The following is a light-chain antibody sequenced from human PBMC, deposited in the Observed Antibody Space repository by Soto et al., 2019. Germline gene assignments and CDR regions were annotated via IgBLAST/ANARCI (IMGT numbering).Light chain of an antibody. Sequence: EIVLTQSPATLSLSLGERATLSCRASQSIGSYLAWYQHKLGQPPRLLIYDASNRATGIPVRFSGSGSGTEFTLTMSSLQSEDFAVYYCQQRSSWPITFGQGTRLEIK. J-gene: IGKJ5*01. V-gene: IGKV3-11*01. CDR1: QSIGSY. CDR2: DAS. CDR3: QQRSSWPIT.